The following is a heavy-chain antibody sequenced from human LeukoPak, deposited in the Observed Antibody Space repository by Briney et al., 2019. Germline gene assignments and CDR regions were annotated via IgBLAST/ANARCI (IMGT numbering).Heavy chain of an antibody. V-gene: IGHV3-30*02. CDR3: AREGGTVEIGEFDY. J-gene: IGHJ4*02. CDR2: IRYDGSNK. D-gene: IGHD1-7*01. CDR1: GSTFSSYG. Sequence: GGSLRLSCAASGSTFSSYGMHWVRQAPGKGLEWVAFIRYDGSNKYYADSVKGRFTISRDNSKNTLYLQMNSLRAEDTAVYYCAREGGTVEIGEFDYWGQGTLVTVSS.